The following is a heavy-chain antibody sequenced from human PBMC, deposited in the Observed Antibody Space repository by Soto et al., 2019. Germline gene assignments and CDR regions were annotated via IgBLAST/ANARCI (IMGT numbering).Heavy chain of an antibody. V-gene: IGHV1-69*06. J-gene: IGHJ3*02. D-gene: IGHD3-3*01. CDR2: IIPIFGTA. CDR1: GGTFSSYA. Sequence: QVQLVQSGAEVKKPGSSVKVSCKASGGTFSSYAISWVRQAPGQGLEWMGGIIPIFGTANYAQKFQGRVTITADKSTSTAYMELSSLRSEDTAVYYCARDRRRSYDFWSAARNAFDIWGQGTMVTVSS. CDR3: ARDRRRSYDFWSAARNAFDI.